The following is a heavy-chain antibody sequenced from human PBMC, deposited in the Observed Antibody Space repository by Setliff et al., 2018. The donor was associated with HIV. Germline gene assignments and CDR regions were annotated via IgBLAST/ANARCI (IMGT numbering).Heavy chain of an antibody. CDR3: ARANTARYCSSLTCYRYFFDY. Sequence: PGGSLRLSCAASGFSFSDYYMYWIRQAPGKGLEWISFVSSSSGPFYYADSVKGRFTISRDNAKNSLYLQMNSLRAEDTAVYYCARANTARYCSSLTCYRYFFDYWGQGTLVTVSS. J-gene: IGHJ4*02. D-gene: IGHD2-2*01. CDR2: VSSSSGPF. CDR1: GFSFSDYY. V-gene: IGHV3-48*01.